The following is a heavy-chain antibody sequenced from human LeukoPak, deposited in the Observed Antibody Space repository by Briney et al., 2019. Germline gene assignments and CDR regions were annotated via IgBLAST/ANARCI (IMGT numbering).Heavy chain of an antibody. V-gene: IGHV3-21*06. D-gene: IGHD1-14*01. Sequence: GGSLRLSCTTSGLTFSTSGFNWVRHAPGKGLEWVASIGPTGFDRYHADSIKGRFTISRDNANNFLYLQMDSQRAEDTAVYYCATETNGRHYDYWGQGTLLTVSS. CDR1: GLTFSTSG. J-gene: IGHJ4*02. CDR3: ATETNGRHYDY. CDR2: IGPTGFDR.